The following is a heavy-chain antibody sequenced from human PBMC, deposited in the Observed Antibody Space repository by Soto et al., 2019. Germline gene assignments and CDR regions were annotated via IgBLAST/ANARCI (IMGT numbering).Heavy chain of an antibody. J-gene: IGHJ4*02. Sequence: QVLLLQSGSEVKKPGSSVKVSCKASGDAFQSYAIHWVRQAPGQGLEYMGRIIPSYDRTKYAQKFQGRRSVTADMCTRTVYMELSSLRSEETAVYYCARAPTNDYGDDTFDYWGQGAKVIVSS. CDR2: IIPSYDRT. CDR1: GDAFQSYA. D-gene: IGHD4-17*01. CDR3: ARAPTNDYGDDTFDY. V-gene: IGHV1-69*06.